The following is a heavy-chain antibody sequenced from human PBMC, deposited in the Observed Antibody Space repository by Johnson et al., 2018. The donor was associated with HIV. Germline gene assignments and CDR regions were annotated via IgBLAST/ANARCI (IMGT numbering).Heavy chain of an antibody. CDR2: IKQDGSKK. CDR1: GFTFSNYW. V-gene: IGHV3-7*01. D-gene: IGHD5/OR15-5a*01. CDR3: ARPYDAFVYGAFDV. Sequence: EVQLVESGGELVQPGGSLRLSCVASGFTFSNYWMSWVRQAPGKGLEWVANIKQDGSKKYYVGSVRGRFTISRDNANPSLSLQMDSLRVEDTAVYYCARPYDAFVYGAFDVWGPGTMVTVSS. J-gene: IGHJ3*01.